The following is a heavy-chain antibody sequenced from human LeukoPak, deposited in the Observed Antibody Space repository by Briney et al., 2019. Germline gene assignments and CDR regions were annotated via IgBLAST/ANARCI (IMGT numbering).Heavy chain of an antibody. Sequence: ASVKVSCKASGYTFTGYYMHWVRQAPGQGLEWMGWINPNSGGTNYAQKFQGRVTMTRDTSISTVYMELSRLKSDDTAVYYCARWGPLRLPGGYWGQGTLVTVSS. J-gene: IGHJ4*02. V-gene: IGHV1-2*02. D-gene: IGHD3-16*01. CDR2: INPNSGGT. CDR1: GYTFTGYY. CDR3: ARWGPLRLPGGY.